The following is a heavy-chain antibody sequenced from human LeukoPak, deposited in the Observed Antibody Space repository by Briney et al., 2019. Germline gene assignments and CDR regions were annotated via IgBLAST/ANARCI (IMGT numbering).Heavy chain of an antibody. Sequence: PSETLSLTCTVSGGSISSYYWSWIRQPPGKGLEWIGYIYYSGSTNYNPSLKRRVNISVDTSKDQFSLQLSSVTAADTAVYYCARDGTLERDCSGGSCYPHFDYWGQGTLVTVSS. V-gene: IGHV4-59*01. CDR3: ARDGTLERDCSGGSCYPHFDY. CDR1: GGSISSYY. J-gene: IGHJ4*02. D-gene: IGHD2-15*01. CDR2: IYYSGST.